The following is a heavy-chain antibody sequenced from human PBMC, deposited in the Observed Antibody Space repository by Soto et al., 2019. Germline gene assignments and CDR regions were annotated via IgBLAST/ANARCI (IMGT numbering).Heavy chain of an antibody. CDR2: ISYDGSNK. Sequence: GGSLRLSCAASGFTFSSYAIHWVRQAPGKGLEWVAVISYDGSNKNYADSVKGRFSISRDNSKNTLYLQMNSLRAEDTAFYYCARAWGGGESFFDYWGQGTLVTVSS. J-gene: IGHJ4*02. CDR1: GFTFSSYA. V-gene: IGHV3-30-3*01. D-gene: IGHD3-10*01. CDR3: ARAWGGGESFFDY.